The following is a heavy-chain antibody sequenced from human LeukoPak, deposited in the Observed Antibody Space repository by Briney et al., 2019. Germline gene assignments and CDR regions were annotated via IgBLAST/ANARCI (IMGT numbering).Heavy chain of an antibody. CDR2: INHSGST. J-gene: IGHJ4*02. CDR1: GGSFSGYY. D-gene: IGHD4-17*01. CDR3: ARGYGPSFDY. Sequence: SETLSLTCAVYGGSFSGYYWSWIRQPPGKGLEWIGEINHSGSTNYNPSLKSRVTISVDTSKNQFPLKLSSVTAADTAVYYCARGYGPSFDYWGQGTLVTVSS. V-gene: IGHV4-34*01.